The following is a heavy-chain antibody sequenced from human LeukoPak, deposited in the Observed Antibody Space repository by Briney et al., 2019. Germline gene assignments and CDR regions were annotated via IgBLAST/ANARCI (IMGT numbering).Heavy chain of an antibody. CDR2: ISVINSGNT. CDR3: SREFPFCGADCFSGVFDI. D-gene: IGHD2-21*02. CDR1: GYTFTGYG. V-gene: IGHV1-18*01. J-gene: IGHJ3*02. Sequence: ASVKVSCKASGYTFTGYGISWVRRAPGRGLEWMGWISVINSGNTRYAQNFQGRLTMTTDTSTTTAYMELRSLRSDDTAVYYCSREFPFCGADCFSGVFDIWGQGTMVTVS.